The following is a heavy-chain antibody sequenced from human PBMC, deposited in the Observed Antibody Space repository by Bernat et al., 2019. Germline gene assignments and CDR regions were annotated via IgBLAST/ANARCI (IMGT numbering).Heavy chain of an antibody. CDR2: INHSGST. D-gene: IGHD3-16*02. CDR3: ARGRFVGGSYRYLHNWFDP. J-gene: IGHJ5*02. Sequence: QVQLQQWGAGLLKPSETLSLTCAVYGGSFSGYYWSWIRHPPGKGLEWFGEINHSGSTNSNPSLKSRVTTSVDTSKNQFSLKLSSVTAADTAVYYCARGRFVGGSYRYLHNWFDPWGQGTLVTVSS. CDR1: GGSFSGYY. V-gene: IGHV4-34*01.